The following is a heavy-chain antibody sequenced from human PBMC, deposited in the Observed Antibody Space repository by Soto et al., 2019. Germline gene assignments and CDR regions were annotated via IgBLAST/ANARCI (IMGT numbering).Heavy chain of an antibody. V-gene: IGHV4-4*02. CDR2: IFLSGST. CDR1: GGSIRSNNW. D-gene: IGHD1-26*01. Sequence: SETLSLTCAVSGGSIRSNNWWSWVRQPPGKGLEWIGEIFLSGSTYYNPSLKTRVTISVDKSKNQFSLQLSSVTAADTAVYYCARVYSGSYSDSWGQGTLVIVSS. CDR3: ARVYSGSYSDS. J-gene: IGHJ4*02.